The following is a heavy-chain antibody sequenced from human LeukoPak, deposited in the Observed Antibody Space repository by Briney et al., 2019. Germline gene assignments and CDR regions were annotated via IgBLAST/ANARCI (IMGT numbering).Heavy chain of an antibody. D-gene: IGHD4-17*01. V-gene: IGHV3-48*02. CDR2: ISTNSGTK. Sequence: PGGSLRLSCAASGFTFSSYDMNWVRQAPGKGLEWVSYISTNSGTKYYADSVKGRFTISRDNAKNSVYLQMNSLRDDDTAVYYCARGKIGYYYGDYDGYWGQGTLVTVFS. CDR1: GFTFSSYD. CDR3: ARGKIGYYYGDYDGY. J-gene: IGHJ4*02.